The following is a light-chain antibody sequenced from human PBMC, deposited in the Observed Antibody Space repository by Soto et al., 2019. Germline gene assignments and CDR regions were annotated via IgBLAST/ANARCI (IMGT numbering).Light chain of an antibody. Sequence: DIVMTQSPDSLAVSLGERATINCKSSQSVLYNSNNKNYLAWYQQRPGHPPRLLIYWASTRESGVPDRFSGSGSGTDFTLTISSLQDEDVAVYYCQQYYSAPLTFGQGTKLEI. CDR1: QSVLYNSNNKNY. V-gene: IGKV4-1*01. CDR3: QQYYSAPLT. J-gene: IGKJ2*01. CDR2: WAS.